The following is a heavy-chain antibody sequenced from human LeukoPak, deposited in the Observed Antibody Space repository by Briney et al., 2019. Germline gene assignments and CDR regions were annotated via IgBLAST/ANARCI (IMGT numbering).Heavy chain of an antibody. Sequence: ASVKVSCKASGYTFTSYGISWVRQAPGQGLEWMGWISAYNGNTNYAQKLQGRVTMTTDTSTSTAYMELRSLRSDDTAVYYCARHYDILTGYRDAFDIWGQGTMVTVSS. CDR3: ARHYDILTGYRDAFDI. V-gene: IGHV1-18*01. CDR1: GYTFTSYG. J-gene: IGHJ3*02. D-gene: IGHD3-9*01. CDR2: ISAYNGNT.